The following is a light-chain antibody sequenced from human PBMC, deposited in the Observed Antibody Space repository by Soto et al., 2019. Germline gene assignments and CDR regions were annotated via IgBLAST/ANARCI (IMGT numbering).Light chain of an antibody. V-gene: IGKV1-5*03. CDR2: KAS. CDR1: QSIGSW. Sequence: DIQMTHSPSTLSAFVGDRVTITCRASQSIGSWLAWYQHKPGKSPKVLIYKASNLEYGVPSRFSGSGSGTEFTLTINNLQPDDSATYYCDQYSSLPYTLGQGPKLEIK. J-gene: IGKJ2*01. CDR3: DQYSSLPYT.